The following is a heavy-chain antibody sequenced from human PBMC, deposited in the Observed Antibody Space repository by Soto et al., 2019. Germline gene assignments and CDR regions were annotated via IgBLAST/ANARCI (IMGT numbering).Heavy chain of an antibody. D-gene: IGHD3-22*01. CDR3: ARSEGGRRGYYNY. CDR1: GGSISSYY. CDR2: IYYSGST. Sequence: QVQLQESGPGLVKPSETLSLTCTVSGGSISSYYWSWIRQPPGKGLEWIGYIYYSGSTNYNPALKRRVTISVDTSKNQFSLKLSSVTAADTAVYYCARSEGGRRGYYNYWGQGTLVTVSS. V-gene: IGHV4-59*01. J-gene: IGHJ4*02.